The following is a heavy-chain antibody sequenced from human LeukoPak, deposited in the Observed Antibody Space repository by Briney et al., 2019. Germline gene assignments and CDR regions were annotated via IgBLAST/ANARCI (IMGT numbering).Heavy chain of an antibody. Sequence: GRSLRLSCAASGFTFSSYWMHWVRQAPGKGLVWVSRINSDGSSTSYADSVKGRFTISRDNAKNSLYLQMNSLRAEDTAVYYCARDVAVAGTYYYYYMDVWGKGTTVTISS. J-gene: IGHJ6*03. CDR3: ARDVAVAGTYYYYYMDV. CDR1: GFTFSSYW. D-gene: IGHD6-19*01. CDR2: INSDGSST. V-gene: IGHV3-74*01.